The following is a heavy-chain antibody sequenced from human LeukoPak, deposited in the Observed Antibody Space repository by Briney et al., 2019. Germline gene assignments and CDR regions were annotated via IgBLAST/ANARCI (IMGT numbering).Heavy chain of an antibody. Sequence: QPGRSLRLSCAASGFRFSSHDMNWVRQAPGKGLEWVSYISSSGYTKYYADSVKGRFTISRDNAKNSLYLQMNSLRAEDTAVYYCARDRIGYCSNTSCSRWFDPWGQGTLVTVSS. V-gene: IGHV3-48*03. CDR1: GFRFSSHD. J-gene: IGHJ5*02. CDR2: ISSSGYTK. CDR3: ARDRIGYCSNTSCSRWFDP. D-gene: IGHD2-2*01.